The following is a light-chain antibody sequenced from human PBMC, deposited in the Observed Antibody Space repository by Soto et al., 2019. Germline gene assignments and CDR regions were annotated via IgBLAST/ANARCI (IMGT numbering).Light chain of an antibody. V-gene: IGKV1-27*01. CDR2: AAY. J-gene: IGKJ4*01. CDR3: QKYDNAPLT. CDR1: EDISTY. Sequence: DIQMTQAPSSLSASVGDRVTITCRAREDISTYLAWYQQKPGKVPKLLISAAYTLQSGVPPRFSGSGSGTDFTLTISSLQPEDVATYYCQKYDNAPLTFGGETKVEIK.